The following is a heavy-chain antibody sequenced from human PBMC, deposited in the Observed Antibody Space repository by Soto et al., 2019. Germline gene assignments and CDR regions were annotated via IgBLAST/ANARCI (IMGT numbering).Heavy chain of an antibody. CDR2: ISAHNGNT. J-gene: IGHJ4*02. V-gene: IGHV1-18*01. Sequence: QVHLVQSGAEVKKPGASVKVSCKGSGYAFTTYGITWVRQAPGQGLEWMGWISAHNGNTNYAQKLEGRVTVTRDTSTSPAYMELRSLRSDDKAVYYCARGRYGAYWGQGALVTVSS. CDR3: ARGRYGAY. D-gene: IGHD3-10*01. CDR1: GYAFTTYG.